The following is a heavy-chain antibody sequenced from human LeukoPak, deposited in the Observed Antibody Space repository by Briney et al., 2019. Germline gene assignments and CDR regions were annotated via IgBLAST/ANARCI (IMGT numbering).Heavy chain of an antibody. D-gene: IGHD1-26*01. J-gene: IGHJ6*02. CDR1: GFTVSSNY. V-gene: IGHV3-66*01. CDR3: AKEVVMGETNYYYYGMDV. CDR2: IYSGGST. Sequence: GGSLRLSCAASGFTVSSNYMSWVRQAPGRGLEWVSVIYSGGSTFYADSVKGRFTISRDNSQNTLHLQMTSLRAEDTAVYYCAKEVVMGETNYYYYGMDVWGQGTTVTVSS.